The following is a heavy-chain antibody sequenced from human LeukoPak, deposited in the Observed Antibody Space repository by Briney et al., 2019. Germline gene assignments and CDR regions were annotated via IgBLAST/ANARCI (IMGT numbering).Heavy chain of an antibody. J-gene: IGHJ4*02. CDR1: GDSINDRY. CDR2: IYYSGST. V-gene: IGHV4-59*11. D-gene: IGHD6-19*01. Sequence: PSETLSLTCTVSGDSINDRYWSWIRQRPGRGLEWIGYIYYSGSTNYNPSLKSRVTISVDTSKNQFSLKLSSVTAADTAVYYCARGGWSNDYWGQGTLVTVSS. CDR3: ARGGWSNDY.